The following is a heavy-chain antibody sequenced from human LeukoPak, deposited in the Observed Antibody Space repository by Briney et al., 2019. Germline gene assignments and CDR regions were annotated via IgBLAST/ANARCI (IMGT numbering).Heavy chain of an antibody. D-gene: IGHD6-19*01. V-gene: IGHV4-38-2*02. CDR2: IYHNGDT. J-gene: IGHJ4*02. Sequence: PSETLSLTCTVSDYSISSGYYWGWIRPPPGKGLEWIGSIYHNGDTYYNPSLKSRVTISVDTSKNQFSLKLSSVTAADTAVYYCARDLPVAGTGSGYWGQGTLVTVSS. CDR1: DYSISSGYY. CDR3: ARDLPVAGTGSGY.